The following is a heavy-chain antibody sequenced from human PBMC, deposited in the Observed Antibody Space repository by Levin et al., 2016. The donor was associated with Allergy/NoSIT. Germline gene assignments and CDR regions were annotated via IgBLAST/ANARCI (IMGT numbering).Heavy chain of an antibody. CDR2: ISSSSSYI. CDR3: ARDYGGSCFDY. V-gene: IGHV3-21*01. Sequence: WIRQPPGKGLEWVSSISSSSSYIYYADSVKGRFTISRDNAKNSLYLQMNSLRAEDTAVYYCARDYGGSCFDYWGQGTLVTVSS. J-gene: IGHJ4*02. D-gene: IGHD1-26*01.